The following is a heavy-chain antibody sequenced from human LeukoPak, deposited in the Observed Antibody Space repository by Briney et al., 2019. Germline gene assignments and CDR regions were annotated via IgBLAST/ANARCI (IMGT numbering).Heavy chain of an antibody. CDR2: ISAYNGHT. V-gene: IGHV1-18*01. J-gene: IGHJ5*02. D-gene: IGHD2-2*01. CDR1: GYTFSSYG. CDR3: ARSVGGTYCSSTSCYGDP. Sequence: ASVKVSCKASGYTFSSYGLSWVRQAPGQGLEWVGWISAYNGHTRYAQNLQGRVTMTTDTSTSTAYMEVRSLRSDDTAVYYCARSVGGTYCSSTSCYGDPWGQGTLVTVSS.